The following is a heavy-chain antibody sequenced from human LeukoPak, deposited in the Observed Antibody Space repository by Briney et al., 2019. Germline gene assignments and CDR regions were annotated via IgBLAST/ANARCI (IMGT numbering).Heavy chain of an antibody. CDR1: GFDFSNYW. D-gene: IGHD2-15*01. Sequence: GGSLRLSCAASGFDFSNYWMYWVRQAPGKGLEWVANIKQDGSEKYYVDSVRGRFTISRDNAKNSLSLQMNSLRAEDTAVYHCAKHPFRADGVDYFDYWGQGTLVTVSS. CDR2: IKQDGSEK. CDR3: AKHPFRADGVDYFDY. J-gene: IGHJ4*02. V-gene: IGHV3-7*03.